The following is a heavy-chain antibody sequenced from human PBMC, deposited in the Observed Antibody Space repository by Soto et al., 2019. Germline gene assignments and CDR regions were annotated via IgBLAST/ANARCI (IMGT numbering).Heavy chain of an antibody. V-gene: IGHV3-23*01. Sequence: GSLRLSCAASGFTFSSDAMSWVHQAPGKGLEWVSAISGSGGSTYYADSVKGRFTISRDNSRNTLYLQMTTLRAEDTAVYYCAKDRGGYFDWLLPFDYWGQGTLVTVSS. CDR1: GFTFSSDA. D-gene: IGHD3-9*01. CDR3: AKDRGGYFDWLLPFDY. CDR2: ISGSGGST. J-gene: IGHJ4*02.